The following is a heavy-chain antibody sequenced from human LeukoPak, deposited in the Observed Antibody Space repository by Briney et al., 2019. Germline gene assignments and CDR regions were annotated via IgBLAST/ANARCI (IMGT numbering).Heavy chain of an antibody. Sequence: PGGSLRLSCAASGLTVSSSYMSWVRQAPGKGLEWVSIIYNDGSTYYADSMKGRFTISRDNSKNTVWLQMNSLRAEDMAVYYCAKDERPDAKWNIDYWGQGTLVTVSS. J-gene: IGHJ4*02. D-gene: IGHD1/OR15-1a*01. CDR3: AKDERPDAKWNIDY. CDR2: IYNDGST. CDR1: GLTVSSSY. V-gene: IGHV3-53*01.